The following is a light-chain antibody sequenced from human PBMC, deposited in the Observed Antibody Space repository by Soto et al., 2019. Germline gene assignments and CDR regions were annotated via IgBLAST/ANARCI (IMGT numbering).Light chain of an antibody. CDR2: AAS. Sequence: DIQLTQSPSFLSASVGDRVTITCRARQGISSYLAWYQQKPGKAPKLLIYAASTLQSGVPSRFSGSGSVTEFTLTISSLQPEDFATSFCQQLNSYPTFGGGTKVEIK. J-gene: IGKJ4*01. V-gene: IGKV1-9*01. CDR3: QQLNSYPT. CDR1: QGISSY.